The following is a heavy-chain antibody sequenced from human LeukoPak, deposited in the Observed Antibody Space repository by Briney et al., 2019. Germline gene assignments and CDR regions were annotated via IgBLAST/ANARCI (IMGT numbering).Heavy chain of an antibody. Sequence: GGSLRLSCAASGFTVSSNYMSWVRQAPGKGLEWVSVICSGGSTDYADSVKGRFTISRDNSKNTLYLQMNSLRAEDTAVYYCALQNDSSPFDYWGQGTLVTVSS. J-gene: IGHJ4*02. CDR1: GFTVSSNY. CDR2: ICSGGST. CDR3: ALQNDSSPFDY. V-gene: IGHV3-53*01. D-gene: IGHD3-22*01.